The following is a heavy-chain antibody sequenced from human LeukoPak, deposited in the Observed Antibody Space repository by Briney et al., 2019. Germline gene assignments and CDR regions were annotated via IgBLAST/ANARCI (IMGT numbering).Heavy chain of an antibody. J-gene: IGHJ4*02. CDR1: AFTFGNYW. V-gene: IGHV3-48*03. CDR2: ISSNGGTT. CDR3: ARVRSHYFDY. Sequence: GGSLRLSCAASAFTFGNYWMAWVRQGPGTGLEWVSYISSNGGTTYYADSVKGRFTISRDNAKNSLYLQMNSLRAEDTAVYYCARVRSHYFDYWGQGTLVAASS.